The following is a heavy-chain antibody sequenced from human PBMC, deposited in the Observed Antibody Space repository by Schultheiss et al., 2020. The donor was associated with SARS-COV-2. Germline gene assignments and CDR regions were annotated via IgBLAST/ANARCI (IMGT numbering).Heavy chain of an antibody. CDR2: IYTSGST. Sequence: SQTLSLTCTVSGGSISSYYWSWIRQPAGKGLAWIGRIYTSGSTNYNPSLKSRVTMSVDTSKNQFSLKLSSVTAADTAVYYCASEVIEGYCSGGSCFGAVHWFDPRGQGTLVTVSS. D-gene: IGHD2-15*01. CDR3: ASEVIEGYCSGGSCFGAVHWFDP. CDR1: GGSISSYY. V-gene: IGHV4-4*07. J-gene: IGHJ5*02.